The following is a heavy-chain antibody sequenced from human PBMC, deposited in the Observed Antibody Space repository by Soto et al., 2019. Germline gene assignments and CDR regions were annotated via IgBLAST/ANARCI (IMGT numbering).Heavy chain of an antibody. J-gene: IGHJ4*02. CDR1: GFTYSGYA. CDR3: AKDLGIQLWSLFDY. Sequence: ETLILSWAASGFTYSGYAMSWARPAPGKGLEWVAAISGSGGSTYYAASVKGRFTISRDNSKNTLYLQMNSLRAEDTAVYYCAKDLGIQLWSLFDYWGQGTLVTVS. V-gene: IGHV3-23*01. CDR2: ISGSGGST. D-gene: IGHD5-18*01.